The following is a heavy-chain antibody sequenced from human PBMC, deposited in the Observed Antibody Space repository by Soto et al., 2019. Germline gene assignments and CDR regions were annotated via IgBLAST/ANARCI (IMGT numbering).Heavy chain of an antibody. D-gene: IGHD3-22*01. CDR1: CGSIISYY. CDR3: AREGAGPGKDSSGYADAFDI. CDR2: IYYSLVT. Sequence: SETLCLTFTVSCGSIISYYLSWILQPPGKGLDCIVYIYYSLVTNYNPSLKSRVTRSVDTSKNQFSLKLSSVTAADTAVYYCAREGAGPGKDSSGYADAFDIWGQGTMVTVSS. V-gene: IGHV4-59*01. J-gene: IGHJ3*02.